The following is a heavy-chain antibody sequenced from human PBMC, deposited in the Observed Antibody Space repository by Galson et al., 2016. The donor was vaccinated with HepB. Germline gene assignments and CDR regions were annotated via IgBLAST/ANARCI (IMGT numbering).Heavy chain of an antibody. D-gene: IGHD3-10*01. CDR3: ARAGGTNMIRGVGLPWFGP. CDR1: GGSFSSGTYS. J-gene: IGHJ5*02. V-gene: IGHV4-30-2*01. Sequence: TLSLTCSVSGGSFSSGTYSWSWIRQPPGKGLEWIGSIYHSGSTHYNPSLNSRLTISVDRSKSQVSLKLNSVTAADTAVYYCARAGGTNMIRGVGLPWFGPWGQGTLVSVSS. CDR2: IYHSGST.